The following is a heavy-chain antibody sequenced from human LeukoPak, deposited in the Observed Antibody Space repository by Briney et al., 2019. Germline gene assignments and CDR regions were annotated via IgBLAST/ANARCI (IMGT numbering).Heavy chain of an antibody. Sequence: GGSLRLSCTASEFTFSSYWMHWVRQVPGKGLVWVSRINTDGRSTNYADSVKGRFTISRDNAKNTPDLQMNSLRAEDTAVYYCARGKGSFGYYYMDVGGKRTTDTVSS. V-gene: IGHV3-74*01. J-gene: IGHJ6*03. CDR2: INTDGRST. CDR1: EFTFSSYW. D-gene: IGHD3-10*01. CDR3: ARGKGSFGYYYMDV.